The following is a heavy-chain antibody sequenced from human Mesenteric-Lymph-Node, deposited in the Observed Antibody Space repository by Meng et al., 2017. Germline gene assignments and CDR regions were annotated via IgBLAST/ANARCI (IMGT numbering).Heavy chain of an antibody. J-gene: IGHJ1*01. CDR3: ARTFSSGWSLFQH. Sequence: QVQLQESGPGPVKPSGTLSLTCAVSGGSISSSHWWSWVRQPPGKGLEWIGEIYHSGSSNYNPSLKSRVTISADKSKNHFSLKLSSVTAADTAVYYCARTFSSGWSLFQHWGQGTLVTVSS. V-gene: IGHV4-4*02. CDR2: IYHSGSS. CDR1: GGSISSSHW. D-gene: IGHD6-19*01.